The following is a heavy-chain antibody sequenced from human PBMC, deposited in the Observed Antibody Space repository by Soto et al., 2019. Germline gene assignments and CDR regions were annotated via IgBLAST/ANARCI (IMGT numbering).Heavy chain of an antibody. Sequence: ASVKVSCKASGYTFTSYTMHWVRQAPGQRLEWMGWINAGNGNTKYSQKFQGRVTITRDTSASTAYMELSSLRAEDTAVYYCARPTRAFCGGDCSSSLQHWGQGTLVTVSS. CDR3: ARPTRAFCGGDCSSSLQH. V-gene: IGHV1-3*01. J-gene: IGHJ1*01. CDR2: INAGNGNT. CDR1: GYTFTSYT. D-gene: IGHD2-21*02.